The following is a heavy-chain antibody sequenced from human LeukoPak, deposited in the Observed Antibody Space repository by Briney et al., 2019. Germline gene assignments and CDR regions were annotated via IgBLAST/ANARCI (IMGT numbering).Heavy chain of an antibody. V-gene: IGHV4-38-2*02. D-gene: IGHD2-2*01. CDR3: ARDPRWLTPDCTSLSCYENYFDP. J-gene: IGHJ5*02. CDR1: GYSINNGYQ. CDR2: IYHDGGA. Sequence: SETLSPTCTVSGYSINNGYQWAWIRQSPGRGLEWIGSIYHDGGAHYNPSLSSRVVISVDTSNNQFSLRLSSVTVADTAVYYCARDPRWLTPDCTSLSCYENYFDPWGRGTLVTVSS.